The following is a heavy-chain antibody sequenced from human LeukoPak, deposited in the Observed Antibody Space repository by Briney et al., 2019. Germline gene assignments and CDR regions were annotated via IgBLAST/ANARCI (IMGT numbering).Heavy chain of an antibody. J-gene: IGHJ6*03. V-gene: IGHV4-59*08. Sequence: SETLSLTCTVSGGSISRYYWSWIRQPPGKGPEWIGYIYYSGSTKYNPSLKSRVTISVDTSKNQFSLKLSSVTAADTAIYYCARTGITGTTNYYYYYMDVWGKGTTVTVSS. CDR2: IYYSGST. CDR1: GGSISRYY. CDR3: ARTGITGTTNYYYYYMDV. D-gene: IGHD1-7*01.